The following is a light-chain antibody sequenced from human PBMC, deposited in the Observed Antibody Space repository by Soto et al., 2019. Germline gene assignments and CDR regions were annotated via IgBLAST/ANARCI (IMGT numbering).Light chain of an antibody. CDR2: DAS. J-gene: IGKJ5*01. V-gene: IGKV3-11*01. CDR3: QQYNNWPPIT. CDR1: QSISNY. Sequence: EIVLTQSPATLSLSPGERATLSCWASQSISNYLAWYQQKPGQAPRLLIYDASNRATGIPDRFSGSGSGTDFTLSISRLEPEDFAVYYCQQYNNWPPITFGQGTRLEIK.